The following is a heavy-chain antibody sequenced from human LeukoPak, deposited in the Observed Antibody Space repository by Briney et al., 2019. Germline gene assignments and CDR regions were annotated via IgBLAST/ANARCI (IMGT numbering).Heavy chain of an antibody. CDR3: ARHSEAMTPGWFDP. CDR1: GGSFSGYY. D-gene: IGHD2-2*01. Sequence: SSETLSLTCAVYGGSFSGYYWSWIRQPPGKGLEWIGEINHSGSTNYNPSLKSRVTISVDTSKNQFSLKLSSVTAADTAVYYCARHSEAMTPGWFDPWGQGTLVTVSS. J-gene: IGHJ5*02. CDR2: INHSGST. V-gene: IGHV4-34*01.